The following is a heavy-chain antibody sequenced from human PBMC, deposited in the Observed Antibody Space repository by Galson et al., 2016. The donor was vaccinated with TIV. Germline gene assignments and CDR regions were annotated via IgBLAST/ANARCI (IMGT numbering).Heavy chain of an antibody. J-gene: IGHJ6*02. D-gene: IGHD3/OR15-3a*01. CDR2: INGDGSDM. CDR1: GFTFSNYW. CDR3: ARAGDWLGVYGLDV. V-gene: IGHV3-74*01. Sequence: SLRLSCATSGFTFSNYWMHWVRQTPGRGPVWVSRINGDGSDMTYADSVKGRFTITRDNGKNTLYLQMHSLRVEDTAVYYCARAGDWLGVYGLDVWGQGSTVTVAS.